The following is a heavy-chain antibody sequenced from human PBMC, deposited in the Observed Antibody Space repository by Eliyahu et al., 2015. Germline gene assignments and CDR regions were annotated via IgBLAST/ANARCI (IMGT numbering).Heavy chain of an antibody. CDR3: ARAFRGGPRLTAFDS. D-gene: IGHD2-21*01. CDR1: GGSVNSGRFY. V-gene: IGHV4-61*01. J-gene: IGHJ4*02. Sequence: QVQLQESGPGLVKPAETLSLTCTVXGGSVNSGRFYWTWIRQSPGXGLEWIGYIYDGGXTXYTPSLQSRVXMSLETSKNQFSLRLNSVTAADTAVYYCARAFRGGPRLTAFDSWGQGTLVTVSS. CDR2: IYDGGXT.